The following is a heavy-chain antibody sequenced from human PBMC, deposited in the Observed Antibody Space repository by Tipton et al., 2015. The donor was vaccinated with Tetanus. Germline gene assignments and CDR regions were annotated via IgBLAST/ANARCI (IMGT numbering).Heavy chain of an antibody. CDR1: GGSLSRGGYY. CDR2: IYFSGST. CDR3: ARDQARGARGWNYLDC. J-gene: IGHJ4*02. V-gene: IGHV4-31*03. D-gene: IGHD6-6*01. Sequence: TLSLTCTVSGGSLSRGGYYWAWVRQRPGEGLGWIGDIYFSGSTYYNPSLKSRVTISVDTSKNQFSLRLNSVTAADPAVYYCARDQARGARGWNYLDCWGQGTLVTVSS.